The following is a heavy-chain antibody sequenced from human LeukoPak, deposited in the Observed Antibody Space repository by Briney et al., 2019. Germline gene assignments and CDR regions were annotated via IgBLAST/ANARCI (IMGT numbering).Heavy chain of an antibody. Sequence: SVKVSCKASGGTFSNYAISWVRQAPGQGLEWMGRIIPIFGTANYAQKFQGRVTITTAESTSTAYMELSSLRSEDTAVYYCARDLCSGWYSCAFDIWGQGTMVTVSS. J-gene: IGHJ3*02. CDR3: ARDLCSGWYSCAFDI. CDR2: IIPIFGTA. D-gene: IGHD6-19*01. CDR1: GGTFSNYA. V-gene: IGHV1-69*05.